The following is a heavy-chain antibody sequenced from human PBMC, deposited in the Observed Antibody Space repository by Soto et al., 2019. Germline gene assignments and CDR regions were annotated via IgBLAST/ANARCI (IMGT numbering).Heavy chain of an antibody. D-gene: IGHD2-15*01. CDR2: ISSSSSYI. CDR1: GFTFSSYS. CDR3: ARLYCSGGSCYDY. J-gene: IGHJ4*02. Sequence: EVQLVESGGGLVKPGGSLRLSCAASGFTFSSYSMNWVRQAPGKGLEWVSSISSSSSYIYYADSVKGRFTISRDNAKNSLYLQMNSLGAEDTAGYYCARLYCSGGSCYDYWGQGTLVTVSS. V-gene: IGHV3-21*01.